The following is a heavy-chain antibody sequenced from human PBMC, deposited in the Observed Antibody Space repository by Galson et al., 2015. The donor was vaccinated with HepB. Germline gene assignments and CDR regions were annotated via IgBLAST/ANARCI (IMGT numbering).Heavy chain of an antibody. D-gene: IGHD3-10*01. V-gene: IGHV3-23*01. CDR1: GFTFSRYA. CDR2: ISGSGDST. Sequence: SLRLSCAASGFTFSRYAMNWVRQAPGKGPEWVSGISGSGDSTYYTASVRGRFTISRDNSKNTLYLQLHSLRAEDTDVYYCAKDLNFGELFYGDHWGQGTLVTVSS. CDR3: AKDLNFGELFYGDH. J-gene: IGHJ5*02.